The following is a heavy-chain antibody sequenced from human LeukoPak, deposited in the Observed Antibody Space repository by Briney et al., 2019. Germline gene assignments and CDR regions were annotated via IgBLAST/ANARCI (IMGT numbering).Heavy chain of an antibody. D-gene: IGHD3-10*01. CDR3: ARGSGSDAFDI. Sequence: PGGSLRLSCAASGFTFSSYWMRWVRQAPGKGLEWVANIKQDGSEKYYVDSVKGRFTISRDNAKNSLYLQMNSPRAEDMAVYYCARGSGSDAFDIWGQGTMVTVSS. J-gene: IGHJ3*02. V-gene: IGHV3-7*01. CDR2: IKQDGSEK. CDR1: GFTFSSYW.